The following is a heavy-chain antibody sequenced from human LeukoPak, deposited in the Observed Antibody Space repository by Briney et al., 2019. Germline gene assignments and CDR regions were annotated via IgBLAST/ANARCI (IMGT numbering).Heavy chain of an antibody. CDR2: VRSKAYGGTT. CDR1: GFTFSSYA. Sequence: GGSLRLSCAASGFTFSSYAMTWVRQAPGKGLAWVGFVRSKAYGGTTEYAASVKGRFTISRDDSKSIAYLQVNSLKTEDTAVYYCTRYNMYCSSTSCYPPPFDYWGQGTLVTVSS. CDR3: TRYNMYCSSTSCYPPPFDY. J-gene: IGHJ4*02. D-gene: IGHD2-2*01. V-gene: IGHV3-49*04.